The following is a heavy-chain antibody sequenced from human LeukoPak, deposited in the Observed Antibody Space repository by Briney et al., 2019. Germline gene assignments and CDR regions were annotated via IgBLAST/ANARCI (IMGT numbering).Heavy chain of an antibody. CDR1: GGSISSGDYY. Sequence: SETLSLTCIVSGGSISSGDYYWSWIRQPPGKGLEWIGYIYYTGNANNNPSLTSRVTMSLDTSKNQSSLKLSSVTAADTAVYYCARAGDSSGYYVSWFDPWGQGTLVTVSS. CDR3: ARAGDSSGYYVSWFDP. J-gene: IGHJ5*02. CDR2: IYYTGNA. V-gene: IGHV4-30-4*01. D-gene: IGHD3-22*01.